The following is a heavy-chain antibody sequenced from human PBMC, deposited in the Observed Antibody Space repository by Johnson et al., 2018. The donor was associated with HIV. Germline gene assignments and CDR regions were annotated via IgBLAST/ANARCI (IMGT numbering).Heavy chain of an antibody. CDR1: GFTFSSYA. Sequence: VQLVESGGGVVRPGGSLRLSCAASGFTFSSYAMSWVRQAPGKGLEWVANINEDGSEIYYVDSVKGRFTISRDNAKNSLYLQMNSLRAEDTAMYYCARQFRSVGAPDAFDIWGQGTMVTVSS. CDR3: ARQFRSVGAPDAFDI. V-gene: IGHV3-7*01. CDR2: INEDGSEI. J-gene: IGHJ3*02. D-gene: IGHD1-26*01.